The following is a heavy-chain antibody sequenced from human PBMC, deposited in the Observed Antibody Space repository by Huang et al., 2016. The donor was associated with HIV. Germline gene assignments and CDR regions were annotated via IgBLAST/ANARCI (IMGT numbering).Heavy chain of an antibody. Sequence: QVQLQQWGAGLLKPSETLSLTCEVYGGSFSGYYWTWIRQPPGKGLEWIGGINHSGSTNDKASLKSRVRISVDTSKMQFSLKRKSVTAADTAVYYCARGPAPDYWGQGTLVTVSS. V-gene: IGHV4-34*02. J-gene: IGHJ4*02. D-gene: IGHD6-25*01. CDR3: ARGPAPDY. CDR2: INHSGST. CDR1: GGSFSGYY.